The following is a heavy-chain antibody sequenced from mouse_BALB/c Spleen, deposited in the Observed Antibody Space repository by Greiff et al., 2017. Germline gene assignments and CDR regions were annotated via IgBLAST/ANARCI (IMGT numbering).Heavy chain of an antibody. Sequence: DVKVVESGGGLVQPGGSRKLSCAASGFTFSSFGMHWVRQAPEKGLEWVAYISSGSSTIYYADTVKGRFTISRDNPKNTLFLQMTSLRSEDTAMYYCARYRGPLYAMDYWGQGTSVTVSS. CDR1: GFTFSSFG. CDR2: ISSGSSTI. CDR3: ARYRGPLYAMDY. J-gene: IGHJ4*01. V-gene: IGHV5-17*02.